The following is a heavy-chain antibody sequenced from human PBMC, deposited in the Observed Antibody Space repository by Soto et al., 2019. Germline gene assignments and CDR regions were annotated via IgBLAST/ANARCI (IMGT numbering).Heavy chain of an antibody. V-gene: IGHV2-5*02. J-gene: IGHJ6*02. CDR1: GFSLSTSGVG. CDR3: AHTEKDYYYYYGMDV. CDR2: IYWDEDK. Sequence: QITLKESGPTLVKPTQTLTLTCTFSGFSLSTSGVGVGWIRQPPGKALEWLALIYWDEDKRYSPSLKSRLTTXXDXSXXQVVLTMTNMDPVDTATYYCAHTEKDYYYYYGMDVWGQGTTVTVSS.